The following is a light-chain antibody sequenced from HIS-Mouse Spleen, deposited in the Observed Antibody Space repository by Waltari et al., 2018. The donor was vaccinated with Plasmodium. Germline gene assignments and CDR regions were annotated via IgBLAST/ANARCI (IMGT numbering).Light chain of an antibody. J-gene: IGKJ4*01. Sequence: EIVMTQSPATLSVSPGERATLSCRASQSVSSNLAWYQQKPGQAPRLLSYGASTRATGIPGRFSGSGSGTEFTLTISSMQSEDFAVYYCQQYNNWLTFGGGTKVEIK. CDR2: GAS. CDR1: QSVSSN. CDR3: QQYNNWLT. V-gene: IGKV3-15*01.